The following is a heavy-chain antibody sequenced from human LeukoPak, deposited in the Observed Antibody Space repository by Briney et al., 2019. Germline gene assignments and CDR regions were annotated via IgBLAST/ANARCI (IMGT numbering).Heavy chain of an antibody. Sequence: GGSLRLSCAASRFTFTTYWMHWVRQAPGKGLVWVSHINSDGSITSYADSVKGRFTISRDNAKNTLYLQMNSLRAEDTAVYYCAGDAVDTANAVWGQGTMVTVSS. CDR2: INSDGSIT. CDR1: RFTFTTYW. V-gene: IGHV3-74*01. D-gene: IGHD5-18*01. J-gene: IGHJ6*02. CDR3: AGDAVDTANAV.